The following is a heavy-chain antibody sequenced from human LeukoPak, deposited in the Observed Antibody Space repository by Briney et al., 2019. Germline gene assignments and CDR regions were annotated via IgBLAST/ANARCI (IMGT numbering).Heavy chain of an antibody. D-gene: IGHD3-3*01. V-gene: IGHV3-9*01. Sequence: GRSLRLSCAASGFTFDDYAMHWVRQAPGKGLEWVSGISWNSGSIGYADSVKGRFTISRDNAKNSLYLQMNSLRAEDTALYYCARAYEITIFGALYGGDWFDPWGQGTLVTVSS. CDR1: GFTFDDYA. CDR2: ISWNSGSI. J-gene: IGHJ5*02. CDR3: ARAYEITIFGALYGGDWFDP.